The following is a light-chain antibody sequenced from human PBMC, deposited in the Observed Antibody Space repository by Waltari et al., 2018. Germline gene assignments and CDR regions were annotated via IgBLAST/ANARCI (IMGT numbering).Light chain of an antibody. CDR3: SSYAGANNLL. CDR1: SSHVGGYHY. CDR2: EVS. Sequence: QSALPQPPSASGSPGQSPTISCTGTSSHVGGYHYVPWYQQPPGKAPKVMLYEVSKRPAGVPDRFSGSKSGNTASLTVSGLQAEDEADYYCSSYAGANNLLFGGGTKLTVL. V-gene: IGLV2-8*01. J-gene: IGLJ2*01.